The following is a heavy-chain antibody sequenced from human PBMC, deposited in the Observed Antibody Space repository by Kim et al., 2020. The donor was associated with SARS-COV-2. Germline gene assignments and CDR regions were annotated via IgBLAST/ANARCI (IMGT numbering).Heavy chain of an antibody. V-gene: IGHV3-30*04. CDR1: GFTFSSYA. J-gene: IGHJ4*02. CDR2: ISYDGSNK. Sequence: GGSLRLSCAASGFTFSSYAMHWVRQAPGKGLEWVAVISYDGSNKYYADSVKGRFTISRDNSKNTLYLQMNSLRAEDTAVYYCASSKVGATVHWGQGNLVTVSS. CDR3: ASSKVGATVH. D-gene: IGHD1-26*01.